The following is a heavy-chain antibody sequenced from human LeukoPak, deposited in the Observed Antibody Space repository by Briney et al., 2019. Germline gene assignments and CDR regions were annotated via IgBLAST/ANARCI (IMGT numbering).Heavy chain of an antibody. CDR1: GFTFSSYW. CDR2: INSDGSST. J-gene: IGHJ4*02. Sequence: GGSLGLSCAASGFTFSSYWMHWVRQAPGKGLVWVSRINSDGSSTSYADSVKGRFTISRDNAKNTLYLQMNSLRAEDTAVYYCARDREDYGDYYDYWGQGTLVTVSS. D-gene: IGHD4-17*01. CDR3: ARDREDYGDYYDY. V-gene: IGHV3-74*01.